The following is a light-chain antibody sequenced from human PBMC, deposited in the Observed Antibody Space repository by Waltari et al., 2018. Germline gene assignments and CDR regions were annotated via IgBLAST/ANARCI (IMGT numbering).Light chain of an antibody. CDR3: SSYISSDTLEL. CDR2: DVS. V-gene: IGLV2-14*03. Sequence: HSALTQPASVSGSPGQSTTISSTVRSSDIGNYNYVSWYQQHPGKAPKPMIFDVSNRPSGVFMRFSGSKSGNTASLTISGRQAEDEADYYCSSYISSDTLELFGGGTSLTVL. J-gene: IGLJ2*01. CDR1: SSDIGNYNY.